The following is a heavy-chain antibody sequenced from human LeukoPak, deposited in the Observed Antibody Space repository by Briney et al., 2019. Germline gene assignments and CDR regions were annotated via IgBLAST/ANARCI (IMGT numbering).Heavy chain of an antibody. CDR1: GFIFGTYD. J-gene: IGHJ1*01. CDR3: ARVAYCSRTRCSRYFQY. D-gene: IGHD2-2*01. V-gene: IGHV3-30-3*01. CDR2: ISYDGSNK. Sequence: GISLRLSCAASGFIFGTYDMHWVRQAPGKGLEWVAVISYDGSNKYYADSVKGRFTISRDNSQNTLYLQMSSLRDEDTAVYYCARVAYCSRTRCSRYFQYWGQGTLVTVSS.